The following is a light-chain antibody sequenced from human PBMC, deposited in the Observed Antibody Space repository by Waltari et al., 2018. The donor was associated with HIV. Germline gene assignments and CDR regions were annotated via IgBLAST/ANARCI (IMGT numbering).Light chain of an antibody. CDR3: QQYGGTPWT. CDR1: QTVTNTY. J-gene: IGKJ1*01. Sequence: EIVMTQSPGTLSLSPGEGAPLSCTASQTVTNTYLAWDQQKPGQAPRLLIYSASTRATGIPDRFRGSGSGTDFTLTISRLEPEDFALYYCQQYGGTPWTFGQGTKVEF. CDR2: SAS. V-gene: IGKV3-20*01.